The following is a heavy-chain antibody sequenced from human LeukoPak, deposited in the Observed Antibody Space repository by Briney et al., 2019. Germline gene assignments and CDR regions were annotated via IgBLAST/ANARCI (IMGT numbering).Heavy chain of an antibody. CDR2: IYYIGST. CDR1: GGSISTHY. CDR3: ARVGYSYGSHYFDY. J-gene: IGHJ4*02. Sequence: SETLSLTCTVSGGSISTHYWSWIRQPPGKGLEWVGYIYYIGSTNYNPSLKSRVTMSVDMSNNQFSLKLSSVTAADTAVYYCARVGYSYGSHYFDYWGQGTLVTVSS. V-gene: IGHV4-59*11. D-gene: IGHD5-18*01.